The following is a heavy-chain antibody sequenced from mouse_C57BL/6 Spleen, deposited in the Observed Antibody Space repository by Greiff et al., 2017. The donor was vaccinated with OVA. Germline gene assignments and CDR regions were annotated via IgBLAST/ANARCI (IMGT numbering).Heavy chain of an antibody. CDR2: INPNNGGT. Sequence: VQLQQSGPELVKPGASVKISCKASGYTFTDYYMNWVKQSHGKSLEWIGDINPNNGGTSYNQKFKGKATLTVDKSSSTAYMELRSLTSEDSAVYYCAGYGNYFAYWGQGTLVTVAA. CDR1: GYTFTDYY. V-gene: IGHV1-26*01. CDR3: AGYGNYFAY. D-gene: IGHD2-1*01. J-gene: IGHJ3*01.